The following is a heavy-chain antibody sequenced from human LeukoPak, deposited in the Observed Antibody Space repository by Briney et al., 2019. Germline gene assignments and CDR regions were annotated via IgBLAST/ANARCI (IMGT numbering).Heavy chain of an antibody. D-gene: IGHD6-19*01. Sequence: GGSLRLSCAASGYTLSNYNMNWVRQAPGKGLEWVSSISGSSSYLFFADSVKGRFTISRDNTKNSLYLQMNSLRVDDTAVYYCARDAVTGYSSGWYKPFPFDYWGQGSLVTVSS. CDR3: ARDAVTGYSSGWYKPFPFDY. V-gene: IGHV3-21*01. J-gene: IGHJ4*02. CDR2: ISGSSSYL. CDR1: GYTLSNYN.